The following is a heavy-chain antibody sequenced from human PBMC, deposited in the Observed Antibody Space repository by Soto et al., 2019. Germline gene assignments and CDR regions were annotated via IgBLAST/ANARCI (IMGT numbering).Heavy chain of an antibody. D-gene: IGHD2-8*01. J-gene: IGHJ4*02. CDR1: GFTFRSYA. CDR2: ISGSGGGT. CDR3: TKHLSNGSPDY. Sequence: GGSLRLSCAASGFTFRSYAVSWVRQAPGKGLEWVSLISGSGGGTYYADSVKGRFTISRDNAKNTLYLQMNSLRAEDTAVFYCTKHLSNGSPDYWGQGTLVTVSS. V-gene: IGHV3-23*01.